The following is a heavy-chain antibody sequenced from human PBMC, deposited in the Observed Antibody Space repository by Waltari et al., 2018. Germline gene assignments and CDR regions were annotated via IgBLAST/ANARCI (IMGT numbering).Heavy chain of an antibody. CDR2: ISYNGAT. CDR1: VGSITTNRHY. CDR3: ATYIGASVGTAAFDV. J-gene: IGHJ3*01. V-gene: IGHV4-39*01. Sequence: QLQLQESGPGLVKPSETLALTCSVPVGSITTNRHYWGWIRQPPGQGLEWIGTISYNGATYSSPSLRDRLTLSRDTTMNQLSLKLGSVTTADTAVYYCATYIGASVGTAAFDVWGQGTMVTVSS. D-gene: IGHD5-12*01.